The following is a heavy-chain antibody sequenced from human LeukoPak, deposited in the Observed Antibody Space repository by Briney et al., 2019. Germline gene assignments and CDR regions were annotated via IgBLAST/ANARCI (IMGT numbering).Heavy chain of an antibody. J-gene: IGHJ6*02. CDR1: GFTFSSYW. V-gene: IGHV3-7*01. CDR3: ASSPLEYDFWSGRYYYYGMDV. D-gene: IGHD3-3*01. Sequence: GGSLRLSCAASGFTFSSYWMSWVRQAPGKGLEWVANIKQDGSEKYYVDSVRGRFTISRDNAKNSLYLQMNSLRAEDTGVYYCASSPLEYDFWSGRYYYYGMDVWGQGTTVTVSS. CDR2: IKQDGSEK.